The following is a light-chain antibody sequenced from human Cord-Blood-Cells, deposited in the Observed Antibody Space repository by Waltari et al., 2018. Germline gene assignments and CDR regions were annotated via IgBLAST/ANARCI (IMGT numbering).Light chain of an antibody. Sequence: SYELTQPPSVSVSPGQTASITCSGDKLGDKYARWYQQKPGQSPVLAIYQDSKRPPGIPERFSGSNSGNTATLTISGTQAMDEADYYCQAWDSSTVVFGGGTKLTVL. J-gene: IGLJ2*01. CDR3: QAWDSSTVV. CDR2: QDS. CDR1: KLGDKY. V-gene: IGLV3-1*01.